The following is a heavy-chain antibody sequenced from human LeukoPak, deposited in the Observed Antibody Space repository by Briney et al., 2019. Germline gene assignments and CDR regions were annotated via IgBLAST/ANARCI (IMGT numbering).Heavy chain of an antibody. D-gene: IGHD2-2*01. CDR3: ARARLYCSSTSCPNQGFDP. V-gene: IGHV3-21*01. CDR2: ISSSSIYI. Sequence: PGXGXXWXSXISSSSIYIYYAHSLNGRFTISRDNAKNSLYLQMNSLRAEDTAVYYCARARLYCSSTSCPNQGFDPWGQGTLVTVSS. J-gene: IGHJ5*02.